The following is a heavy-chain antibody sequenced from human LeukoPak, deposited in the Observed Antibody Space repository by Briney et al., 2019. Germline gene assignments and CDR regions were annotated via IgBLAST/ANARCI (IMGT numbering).Heavy chain of an antibody. CDR2: IIPIFGTA. CDR3: ARGAYDSSGYHNY. CDR1: GGTFSSYA. Sequence: ASVKVPCKASGGTFSSYAISWVRQAPGQGLERMGRIIPIFGTANYAQKFQGRVTITTDESTSTAYMELSSLRSEDTAVYYCARGAYDSSGYHNYWGQGTLVTVSS. J-gene: IGHJ4*02. D-gene: IGHD3-22*01. V-gene: IGHV1-69*05.